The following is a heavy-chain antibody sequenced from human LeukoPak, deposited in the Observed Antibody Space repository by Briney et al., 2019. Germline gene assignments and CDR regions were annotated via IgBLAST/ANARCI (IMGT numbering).Heavy chain of an antibody. CDR3: AKEELGHWYFDL. CDR2: ISGSGGST. D-gene: IGHD7-27*01. CDR1: GFALSSFA. Sequence: GGPLRLSCAASGFALSSFAMGGVRQAPGKGLEWVSAISGSGGSTYYADSVQGRFTISRDNSKNTLYLQMNSLRAEDTAVYYCAKEELGHWYFDLWGRGTLVTVSS. J-gene: IGHJ2*01. V-gene: IGHV3-23*01.